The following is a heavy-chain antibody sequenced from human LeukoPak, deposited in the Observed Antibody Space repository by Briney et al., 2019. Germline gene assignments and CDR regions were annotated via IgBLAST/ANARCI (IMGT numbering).Heavy chain of an antibody. J-gene: IGHJ3*02. Sequence: ASVKVSCKASGGTYSSYAISWVRQVPGQGLEWMGGIIPIFGTANYAQKFQGRVTITTDESTSTAYMELSSLRSEDTAVYYCARGTQTTVTAFDAFDIWGQGTMVTFSS. V-gene: IGHV1-69*05. CDR3: ARGTQTTVTAFDAFDI. CDR1: GGTYSSYA. D-gene: IGHD4-11*01. CDR2: IIPIFGTA.